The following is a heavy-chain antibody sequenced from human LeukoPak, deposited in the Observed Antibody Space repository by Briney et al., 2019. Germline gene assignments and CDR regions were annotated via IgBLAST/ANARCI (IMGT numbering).Heavy chain of an antibody. CDR3: ARGGRDYGDPRFDP. CDR1: GYTFNSYC. Sequence: GASVKVSCKASGYTFNSYCMHWVRQAPGQGLEWMGIINPSGGRTSYAQKFQGRVTMTRDTSTRTIYIELYSLRSDDTAVYYCARGGRDYGDPRFDPWGQGTLVTVSS. V-gene: IGHV1-46*02. D-gene: IGHD4-17*01. J-gene: IGHJ5*02. CDR2: INPSGGRT.